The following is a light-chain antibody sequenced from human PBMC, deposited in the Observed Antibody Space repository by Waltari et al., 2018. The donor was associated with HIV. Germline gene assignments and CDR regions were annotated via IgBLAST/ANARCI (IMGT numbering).Light chain of an antibody. V-gene: IGLV2-14*03. J-gene: IGLJ3*02. Sequence: SITISCTGSSNDVGGYNYVSWYQQHPGKAPRLMIYDVSTRPSGVSDRFSGSKSGDTASLTISGLQPEDEADYYCESYTSTSVWVFGGGTRLTVL. CDR3: ESYTSTSVWV. CDR2: DVS. CDR1: SNDVGGYNY.